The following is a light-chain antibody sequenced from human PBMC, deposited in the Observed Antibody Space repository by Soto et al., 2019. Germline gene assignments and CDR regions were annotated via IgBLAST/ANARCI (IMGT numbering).Light chain of an antibody. Sequence: EIVMTQSPFTLSVSPGERATLSCRASQSVSSNLAWYQQKPGQAPRFLIYGASTRATGIPDRFSGSGSGTDFTLTISRLEPEDFAVYYCQQYATSPTTFGQGTKVDIK. CDR3: QQYATSPTT. CDR1: QSVSSN. J-gene: IGKJ1*01. V-gene: IGKV3-20*01. CDR2: GAS.